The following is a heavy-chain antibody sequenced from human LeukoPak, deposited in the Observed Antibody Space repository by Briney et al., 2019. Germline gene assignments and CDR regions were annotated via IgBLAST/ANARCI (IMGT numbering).Heavy chain of an antibody. Sequence: GGSLRLSCAASGFNFSSYWMHWVRQALGKGLVWVSRINSDGSSTSYADSVKGRFTISRDNAKNTLYLQMNSLRAEDTAVYYCARRAVAGTSWFDPWGQGTLVTVSS. V-gene: IGHV3-74*01. CDR3: ARRAVAGTSWFDP. CDR1: GFNFSSYW. J-gene: IGHJ5*02. CDR2: INSDGSST. D-gene: IGHD6-19*01.